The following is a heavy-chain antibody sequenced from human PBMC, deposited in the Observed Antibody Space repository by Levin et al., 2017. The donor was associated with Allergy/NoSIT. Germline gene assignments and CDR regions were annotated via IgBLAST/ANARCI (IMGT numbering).Heavy chain of an antibody. J-gene: IGHJ5*01. V-gene: IGHV3-23*01. Sequence: GGSLRLSCAASGFTFSSYAMSWVRQAPGKGLEWVSGIRGSGGTTYYADSVKGRFTISRDNSKNTLYLQINSLRAEDTAVYYCAKDRDSSGWYWFDSWGQGTLVTVSS. CDR1: GFTFSSYA. CDR2: IRGSGGTT. D-gene: IGHD6-19*01. CDR3: AKDRDSSGWYWFDS.